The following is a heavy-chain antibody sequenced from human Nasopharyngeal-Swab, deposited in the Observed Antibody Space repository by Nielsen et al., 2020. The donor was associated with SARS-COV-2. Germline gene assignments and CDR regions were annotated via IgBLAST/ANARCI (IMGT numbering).Heavy chain of an antibody. V-gene: IGHV3-74*01. CDR1: GFTFSSYW. J-gene: IGHJ2*01. CDR2: INSDGSTT. CDR3: AGGYRYFDL. Sequence: GGSLRLSCAASGFTFSSYWMHWVRQAPGKGLEWVSRINSDGSTTTYGDSVKGRFTISRDNAKNTLYLQVNSLRAEDTAVYYCAGGYRYFDLWVRGTLVTVSS.